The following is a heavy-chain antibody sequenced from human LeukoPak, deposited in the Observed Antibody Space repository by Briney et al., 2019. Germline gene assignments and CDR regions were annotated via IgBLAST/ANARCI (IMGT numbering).Heavy chain of an antibody. J-gene: IGHJ4*02. Sequence: ASVKVSCKASGGTFSSYAISWVRQAPGQGLEWMGGIIPIFGTANYAQKFQGRVTITADESTSTAHMELSSLRSEDTAVYYCARVNGYYDSSGYYYFDYWGQGTLVTVSS. CDR2: IIPIFGTA. CDR3: ARVNGYYDSSGYYYFDY. CDR1: GGTFSSYA. D-gene: IGHD3-22*01. V-gene: IGHV1-69*13.